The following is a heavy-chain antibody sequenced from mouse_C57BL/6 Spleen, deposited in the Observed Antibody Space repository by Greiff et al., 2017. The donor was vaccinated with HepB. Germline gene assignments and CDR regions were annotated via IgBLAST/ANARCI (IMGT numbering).Heavy chain of an antibody. CDR3: AKTSNWDAMDY. Sequence: EVQRVESGGGLVKPGGSLKLSCAASGFTFSDYGMHWVRQAPEKGLEWVAYISSGSSTIYYADTVKGRFTISRDNAKNTLFLQMTSLRSEDTAMYYCAKTSNWDAMDYWGQGTSVTVSS. J-gene: IGHJ4*01. CDR2: ISSGSSTI. D-gene: IGHD4-1*01. V-gene: IGHV5-17*01. CDR1: GFTFSDYG.